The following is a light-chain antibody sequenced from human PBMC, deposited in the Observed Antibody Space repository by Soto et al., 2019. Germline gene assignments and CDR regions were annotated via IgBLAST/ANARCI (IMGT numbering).Light chain of an antibody. Sequence: DIEMTQSPSSLSASIGDRVTITCRASQVIFNYLAWFQQKPGRAPQLLIYDASSLRAGVPSRFSGSRSGTEFTLTISRLQPEDVATYYCQKYVSAPRTFGQGTKVEL. V-gene: IGKV1-27*01. CDR1: QVIFNY. CDR2: DAS. CDR3: QKYVSAPRT. J-gene: IGKJ1*01.